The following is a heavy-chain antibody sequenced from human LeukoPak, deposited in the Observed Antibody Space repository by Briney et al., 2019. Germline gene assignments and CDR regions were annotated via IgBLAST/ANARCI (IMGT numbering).Heavy chain of an antibody. Sequence: SVKVSCKASGGTFSSYAISWVRQAPGQGLEGMGGIIPIFGTANYAQKFQGRVTITPDKSTSTAYMELSSLRSEDTAVYYCAREGSIAAAGRYFDYWGQGTLVTVSS. V-gene: IGHV1-69*06. J-gene: IGHJ4*02. CDR3: AREGSIAAAGRYFDY. CDR2: IIPIFGTA. CDR1: GGTFSSYA. D-gene: IGHD6-13*01.